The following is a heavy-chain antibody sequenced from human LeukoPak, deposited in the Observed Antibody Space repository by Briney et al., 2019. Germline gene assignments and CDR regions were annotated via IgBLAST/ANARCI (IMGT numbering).Heavy chain of an antibody. D-gene: IGHD6-6*01. CDR1: GYTFTGYY. CDR3: ARGSVRYSSSWGAVDY. Sequence: EASVKVSCKASGYTFTGYYMHWVRQAPGQGLEWMGWINPNSGGTNYAQKFQGRVTMTRDTSISTAYMELSRLRSDDTAVYYCARGSVRYSSSWGAVDYWGQGTLVTVSS. J-gene: IGHJ4*02. CDR2: INPNSGGT. V-gene: IGHV1-2*02.